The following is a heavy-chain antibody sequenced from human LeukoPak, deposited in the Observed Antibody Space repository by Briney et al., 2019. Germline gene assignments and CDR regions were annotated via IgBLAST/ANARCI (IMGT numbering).Heavy chain of an antibody. Sequence: SETLSLTCAVYDGSFSGYYWSWIRQPPGKGLEWIGEVNHSGSTYYNPSLNSRVTISVDTSKNQFSLQLNSVTAADTAVYYCAREDADQLDNSFDIWGQGTMVTVSS. CDR2: VNHSGST. D-gene: IGHD1-1*01. CDR3: AREDADQLDNSFDI. J-gene: IGHJ3*02. V-gene: IGHV4-34*01. CDR1: DGSFSGYY.